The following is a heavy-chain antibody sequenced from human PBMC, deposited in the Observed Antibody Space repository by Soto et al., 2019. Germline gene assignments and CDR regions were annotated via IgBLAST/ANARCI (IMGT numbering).Heavy chain of an antibody. Sequence: EVQLLESGGGLVQPGESLRLSCAASGFTFSSYAMSWVRQAPGKGLEWVSVISGSDDSTYYADSVKGRSTISRDNSKNTLYLQMNSLGAEDTAVYYCAKRSSSSTFDYWGQGTLVTVSS. CDR1: GFTFSSYA. D-gene: IGHD6-6*01. CDR3: AKRSSSSTFDY. J-gene: IGHJ4*02. V-gene: IGHV3-23*01. CDR2: ISGSDDST.